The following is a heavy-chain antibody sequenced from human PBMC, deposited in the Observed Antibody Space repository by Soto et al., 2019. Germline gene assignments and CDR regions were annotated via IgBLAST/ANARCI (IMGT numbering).Heavy chain of an antibody. D-gene: IGHD3-9*01. Sequence: PXESLKIYRKGSGYSFASYWVIWVRQMPGKGLEWMGRIYPSDSYTNYSPSFQGHVTISADKSISTAYLQWSSLKASDTAMYYCARHAVADYDILTGHTYYYYGMDVWGQGTTVTVSS. CDR3: ARHAVADYDILTGHTYYYYGMDV. J-gene: IGHJ6*02. CDR2: IYPSDSYT. CDR1: GYSFASYW. V-gene: IGHV5-10-1*01.